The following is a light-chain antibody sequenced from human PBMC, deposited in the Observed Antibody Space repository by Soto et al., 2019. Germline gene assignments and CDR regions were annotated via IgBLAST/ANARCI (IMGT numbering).Light chain of an antibody. Sequence: DIQMTQSPSTLSASVGDRVTITCRASQSISSWLAWYQQKPGKAPKLLIYKASSLESGVPSRFSGSGSGTEFTLTLSSLQPDDFATYSCQQYNSYPFTFGPGTKVDIK. CDR3: QQYNSYPFT. V-gene: IGKV1-5*03. CDR1: QSISSW. J-gene: IGKJ3*01. CDR2: KAS.